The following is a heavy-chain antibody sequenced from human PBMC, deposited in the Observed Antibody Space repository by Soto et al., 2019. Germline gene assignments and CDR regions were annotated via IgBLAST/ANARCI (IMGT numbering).Heavy chain of an antibody. J-gene: IGHJ6*02. CDR3: AREWGLLPYYVMNV. CDR1: GDSVTSGSYY. V-gene: IGHV4-61*03. D-gene: IGHD7-27*01. Sequence: SETLSLTCIVSGDSVTSGSYYWTWLRQPPGKGLEWIGYISYTGRTKYNPSLQSRVTISVDTSKNDFSLNLSSVTAADTAVYFCAREWGLLPYYVMNVWGHGTAVTVSS. CDR2: ISYTGRT.